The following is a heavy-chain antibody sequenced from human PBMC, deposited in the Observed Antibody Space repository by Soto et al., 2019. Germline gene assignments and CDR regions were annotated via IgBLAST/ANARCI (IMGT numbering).Heavy chain of an antibody. CDR1: GGTFSSYA. D-gene: IGHD1-1*01. Sequence: SVKVSCKASGGTFSSYAISWVRQAPGQGLEWVGGIIPIFGTANYAQKFQGRVTITADESTSTAYMELSSLRSEDTAVYYCARESGGTYWFDPWGQGTLVTVSS. CDR2: IIPIFGTA. CDR3: ARESGGTYWFDP. V-gene: IGHV1-69*13. J-gene: IGHJ5*02.